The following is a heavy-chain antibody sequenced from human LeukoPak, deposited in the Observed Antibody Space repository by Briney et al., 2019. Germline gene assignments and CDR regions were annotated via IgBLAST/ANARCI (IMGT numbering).Heavy chain of an antibody. CDR1: GFTFSSYA. V-gene: IGHV3-30-3*01. J-gene: IGHJ5*02. CDR2: ISYDGSNK. Sequence: GGSLRLSCAASGFTFSSYAMHWVRQAPGKGLEWVAVISYDGSNKYYADSVKGRFTISRDNSKNTLYLQMNSLRAEDTAVYYCAKDSRVTIFGVVTTRGNWFDPWGQGTLVTVSS. D-gene: IGHD3-3*01. CDR3: AKDSRVTIFGVVTTRGNWFDP.